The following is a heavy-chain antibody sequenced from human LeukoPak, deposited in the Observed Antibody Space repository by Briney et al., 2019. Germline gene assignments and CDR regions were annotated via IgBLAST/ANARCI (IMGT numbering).Heavy chain of an antibody. J-gene: IGHJ4*02. CDR1: GLTFSSYG. V-gene: IGHV3-30*02. CDR2: IRYDGSNK. Sequence: GGSLRLSCAASGLTFSSYGMHWVRQAPGKGLEWVAFIRYDGSNKYYADSVKGRFTISRDNSKNTLYLQMNSLRAEDTAVYYCARDYYDSRAQGKASDYWGQGTLVTVSS. D-gene: IGHD3-22*01. CDR3: ARDYYDSRAQGKASDY.